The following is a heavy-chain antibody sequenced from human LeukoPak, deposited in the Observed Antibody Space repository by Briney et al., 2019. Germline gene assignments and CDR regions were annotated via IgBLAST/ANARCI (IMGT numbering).Heavy chain of an antibody. CDR3: ARDSTAGYYYYYGMDV. Sequence: PSQTLSLTCTVSGGPISSYYWSWIRQPAGKGLEWIGRIYTSGSTNYNPSLKSRVTMSVDTSKNQFSLKLSSVTAADTAVYYCARDSTAGYYYYYGMDVWGQGTTVTVSS. J-gene: IGHJ6*02. V-gene: IGHV4-4*07. CDR2: IYTSGST. CDR1: GGPISSYY.